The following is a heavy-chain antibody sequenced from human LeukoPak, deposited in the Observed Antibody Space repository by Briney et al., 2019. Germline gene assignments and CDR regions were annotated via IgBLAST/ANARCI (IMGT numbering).Heavy chain of an antibody. Sequence: GAAVKGSCKASGGTFRSYAISWVRQAPGQGLEWMGGIIPIFGTANYAQKFQGRVTITTDESTSTAYMELSSLRSEDTAVYYCARGRDGYNSFYFDYWGQGTLVTVSS. D-gene: IGHD5-24*01. CDR3: ARGRDGYNSFYFDY. CDR2: IIPIFGTA. CDR1: GGTFRSYA. J-gene: IGHJ4*02. V-gene: IGHV1-69*05.